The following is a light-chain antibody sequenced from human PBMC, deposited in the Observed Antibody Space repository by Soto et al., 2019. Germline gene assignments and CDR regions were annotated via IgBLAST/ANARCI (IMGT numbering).Light chain of an antibody. CDR3: ETWHSNARV. CDR2: LERSGSY. V-gene: IGLV4-60*03. Sequence: QPVLTQSSSASASLGSSVKLTCTLSSRHITYIIAWHQQQPGKAPRYLMKLERSGSYNKGSGVPDRFSGSSSGADRYLTIPHLPSEDEADYSCETWHSNARVFGPGTKLTVL. CDR1: SRHITYI. J-gene: IGLJ1*01.